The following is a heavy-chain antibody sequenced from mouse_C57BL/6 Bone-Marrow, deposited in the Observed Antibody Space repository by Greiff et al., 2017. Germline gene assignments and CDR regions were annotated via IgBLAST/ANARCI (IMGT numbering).Heavy chain of an antibody. J-gene: IGHJ4*01. CDR1: GYTFTSYW. Sequence: VQLQQPGAELVKPGASVKLSCKASGYTFTSYWMHWVKQRPGQGLEWIGMIHPNSGSTNYNEKFKSKATLTVDKSSSTAYMQLSSLTAEDSAAYYCARKECLYAMDYWGQGTSVTVSS. CDR3: ARKECLYAMDY. CDR2: IHPNSGST. V-gene: IGHV1-64*01.